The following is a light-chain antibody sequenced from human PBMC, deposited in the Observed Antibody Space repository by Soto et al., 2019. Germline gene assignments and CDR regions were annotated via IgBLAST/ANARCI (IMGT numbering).Light chain of an antibody. CDR1: ESVSTN. J-gene: IGKJ4*01. CDR3: NEIDPIWV. Sequence: EIVMTQSPATLSVSPGDRATLSCRASESVSTNLAWYQQKPGQAPRLLIYAASTRATGIPARFSGSGSGTKFTFTISALQSEVFAVYSCNEIDPIWVLGGGTKVDIK. V-gene: IGKV3-15*01. CDR2: AAS.